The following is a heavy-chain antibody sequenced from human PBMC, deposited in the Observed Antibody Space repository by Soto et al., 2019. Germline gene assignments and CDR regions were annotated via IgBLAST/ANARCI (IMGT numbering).Heavy chain of an antibody. CDR2: IWYDGSNK. V-gene: IGHV3-33*01. J-gene: IGHJ4*02. D-gene: IGHD6-6*01. Sequence: LRLSCAASGFTFSSYGMHWVRQAPGKGLEWVAVIWYDGSNKYYADSVKGRFTISRDNSKNTLYLQMNSLRAEDTAVYYCARDNGGFPYSSSDLDYWGQGTLITVS. CDR3: ARDNGGFPYSSSDLDY. CDR1: GFTFSSYG.